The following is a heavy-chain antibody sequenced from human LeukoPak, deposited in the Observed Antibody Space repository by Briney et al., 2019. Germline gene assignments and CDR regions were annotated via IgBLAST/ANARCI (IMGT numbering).Heavy chain of an antibody. Sequence: PSETLSLTCTVSGGSISSGSYYWSWIRQPAGKGLEWIGRIYTSGSTNYNPSLKSRVTVSVDTSKNQFSLKLSSVTAADTAVYYCAREAFGVVRYYYYYMDVWGKGTTVTVSS. V-gene: IGHV4-61*02. J-gene: IGHJ6*03. CDR2: IYTSGST. CDR3: AREAFGVVRYYYYYMDV. D-gene: IGHD3-3*01. CDR1: GGSISSGSYY.